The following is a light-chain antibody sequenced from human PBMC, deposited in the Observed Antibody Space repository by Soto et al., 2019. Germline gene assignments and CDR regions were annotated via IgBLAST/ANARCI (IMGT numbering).Light chain of an antibody. Sequence: QSVLTQPASVSGSPGQSITISCTGTSSDVGAYNTVSWYQQHPGKAPKLMIYQVSNRPSGVSNRFSGSKSGNTASLTISGLQAEDEADYYCSSYTSSNTLYVFGSGTKVTVL. CDR1: SSDVGAYNT. V-gene: IGLV2-14*01. CDR3: SSYTSSNTLYV. CDR2: QVS. J-gene: IGLJ1*01.